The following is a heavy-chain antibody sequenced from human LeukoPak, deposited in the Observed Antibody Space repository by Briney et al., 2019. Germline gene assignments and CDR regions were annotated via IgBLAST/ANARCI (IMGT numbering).Heavy chain of an antibody. CDR1: GGSIGSSNYY. CDR3: VRRPPRYPFVY. J-gene: IGHJ4*02. V-gene: IGHV4-39*01. CDR2: VDYGGST. D-gene: IGHD1-14*01. Sequence: PSETLSLTCTVSGGSIGSSNYYWGWIRQPPGRRLEWLGSVDYGGSTYYNPSLKSRVTISVDTSKNQLSLELSSVTAADTAVYYCVRRPPRYPFVYWGQGTLVSVSS.